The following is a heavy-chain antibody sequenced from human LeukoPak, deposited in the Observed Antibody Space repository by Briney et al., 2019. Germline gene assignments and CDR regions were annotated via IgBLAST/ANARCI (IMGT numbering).Heavy chain of an antibody. CDR1: GFTFIDYS. Sequence: GGSLRLSCAASGFTFIDYSMSWIRQAPGKGLEWVSYISPTSDYTSYADSVKGRFTIFRDNARNSLFLQMNSLRAEDTAVYYCARLYSSSSGLRASDYWGQGTLVTVSS. CDR2: ISPTSDYT. D-gene: IGHD6-6*01. CDR3: ARLYSSSSGLRASDY. J-gene: IGHJ4*02. V-gene: IGHV3-11*06.